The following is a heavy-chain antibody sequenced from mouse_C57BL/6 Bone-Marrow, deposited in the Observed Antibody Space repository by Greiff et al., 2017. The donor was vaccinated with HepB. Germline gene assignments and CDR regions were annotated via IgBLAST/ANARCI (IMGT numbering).Heavy chain of an antibody. CDR1: GFNIKDDY. V-gene: IGHV14-4*01. D-gene: IGHD2-3*01. J-gene: IGHJ2*01. CDR2: IDPENGDT. CDR3: TTGDGYY. Sequence: EVQLQQSGAELVRPGASVKLSCTASGFNIKDDYMHWVKQRPEQGLEWIGWIDPENGDTEYASKFQGKATITADTSSNTAYLQLSSLTSEDTAVYYCTTGDGYYLGQGTTLTVSS.